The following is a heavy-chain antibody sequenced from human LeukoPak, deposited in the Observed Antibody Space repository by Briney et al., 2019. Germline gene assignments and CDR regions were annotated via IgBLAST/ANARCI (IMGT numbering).Heavy chain of an antibody. Sequence: ASVKVSCKASGYTFTNYPMHWVRQAPGQRLEWVGWINAGNGNTRYSQKFRGRVTIIRDTSANTAYMELSSLRSEDTAVYYCARDGFTVVAYYNGYFDYWGQGTLVTVSS. D-gene: IGHD3-10*01. J-gene: IGHJ4*02. CDR2: INAGNGNT. CDR3: ARDGFTVVAYYNGYFDY. CDR1: GYTFTNYP. V-gene: IGHV1-3*01.